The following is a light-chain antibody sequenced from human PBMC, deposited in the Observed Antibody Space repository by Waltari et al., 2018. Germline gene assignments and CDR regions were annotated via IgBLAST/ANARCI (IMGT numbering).Light chain of an antibody. CDR2: VNRDGTH. V-gene: IGLV4-69*01. Sequence: QLVLTQSPSASASLGASIKLTCTLSSGHSSNIIAWLQQQPEKGPRYLMKVNRDGTHSKGDEIPDRFSGSSSGAERYLTISNLQAEDEADYYCQTGGHGTWVFGGGTKVTVL. CDR1: SGHSSNI. CDR3: QTGGHGTWV. J-gene: IGLJ3*02.